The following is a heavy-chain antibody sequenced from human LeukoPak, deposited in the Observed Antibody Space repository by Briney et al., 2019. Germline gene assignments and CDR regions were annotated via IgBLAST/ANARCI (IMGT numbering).Heavy chain of an antibody. CDR3: TGPPV. CDR2: IKSKADGETT. CDR1: GLSVGDAW. V-gene: IGHV3-15*01. J-gene: IGHJ1*01. Sequence: GGSLRLSCAASGLSVGDAWMSWVRQAPGKGLEWVGRIKSKADGETTDYAASVKGRFTISRDDSKNTLYLQMNSLSTEDTAVYYCTGPPVWGQGTLVTVSS.